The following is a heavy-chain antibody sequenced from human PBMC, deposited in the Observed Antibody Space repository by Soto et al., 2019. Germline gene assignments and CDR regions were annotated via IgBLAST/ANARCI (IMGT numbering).Heavy chain of an antibody. D-gene: IGHD5-12*01. CDR1: GYTLTELS. Sequence: ASVKVSCKVSGYTLTELSMHWVRQAPGKGLEWMGGFDPEDGETIYAQKFQGRVTMTEDTSTDTAYMELSSLRSEDTAVYYCAIRTRGYSGYDFLYYYYYMDVWGTATTLTVSS. CDR3: AIRTRGYSGYDFLYYYYYMDV. V-gene: IGHV1-24*01. CDR2: FDPEDGET. J-gene: IGHJ6*03.